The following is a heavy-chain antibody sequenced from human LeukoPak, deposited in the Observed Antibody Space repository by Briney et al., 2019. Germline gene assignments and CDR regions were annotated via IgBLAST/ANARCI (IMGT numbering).Heavy chain of an antibody. J-gene: IGHJ4*02. Sequence: SVKVSCKASGGTFSTNAISWVRQAPGQGLEWMATIIPIFGAPNYAPKFQGRVSITADESTSTAYVELSSLRAEDTAVYYCAREASSTWYAMFDFWGQGTLVTVSS. CDR3: AREASSTWYAMFDF. D-gene: IGHD2-2*01. CDR1: GGTFSTNA. CDR2: IIPIFGAP. V-gene: IGHV1-69*15.